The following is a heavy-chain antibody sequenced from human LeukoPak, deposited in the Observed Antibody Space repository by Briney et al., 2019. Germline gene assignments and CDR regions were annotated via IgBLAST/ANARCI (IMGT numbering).Heavy chain of an antibody. Sequence: GGSLRLSCAASGFTVSNAWMSWVRQAPGKGLEWVGRIKSKTDEGTTDYAAPVKGRFTISRDDSKNTLYLQMNSLKTEDTAVYYLNTDPVGLIILIITMGGEAFDIWGQGTMVTVSS. CDR1: GFTVSNAW. J-gene: IGHJ3*02. CDR2: IKSKTDEGTT. D-gene: IGHD3-10*01. CDR3: NTDPVGLIILIITMGGEAFDI. V-gene: IGHV3-15*01.